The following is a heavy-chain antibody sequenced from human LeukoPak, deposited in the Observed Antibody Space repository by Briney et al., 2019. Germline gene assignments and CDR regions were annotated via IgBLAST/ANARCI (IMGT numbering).Heavy chain of an antibody. D-gene: IGHD3-10*01. Sequence: GGSLRLCCVASGFTFSSYWMSWVRQASGKGLEWVANIKQDGSEKYYVDPVKGRFTISRDNAKNSLYLQMNSLRAEDTAVYYCARDAAWFGELLDAFDIWGQGTMVTVSS. CDR3: ARDAAWFGELLDAFDI. CDR2: IKQDGSEK. V-gene: IGHV3-7*03. J-gene: IGHJ3*02. CDR1: GFTFSSYW.